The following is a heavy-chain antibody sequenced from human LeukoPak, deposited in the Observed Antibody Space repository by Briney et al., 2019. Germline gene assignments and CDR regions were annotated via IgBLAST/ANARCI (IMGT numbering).Heavy chain of an antibody. J-gene: IGHJ4*02. CDR3: AKGGIAVAVHFNY. D-gene: IGHD6-19*01. Sequence: GGSLRLSCAASGFTFSSYGMHWVRQAPGKGLEWVAVIWYDGSNKYYADSVKGRFTISRDNSKNTLYLQMNSLRAEDTAVYYCAKGGIAVAVHFNYWGQGTLVTVSS. CDR1: GFTFSSYG. V-gene: IGHV3-33*06. CDR2: IWYDGSNK.